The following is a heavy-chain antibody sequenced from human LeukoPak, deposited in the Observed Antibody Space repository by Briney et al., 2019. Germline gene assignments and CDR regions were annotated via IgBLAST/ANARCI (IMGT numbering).Heavy chain of an antibody. CDR2: IYYSGST. Sequence: PSETLSLTCTVSGGSISSSSYYWGWIRQPPGKGLEWVARIYYSGSTYYNPSLRNRVTISVDTSKNQLSLQLSSMTAADTAVYYCARESRIAEPGTLSWGPRPRYYYYMDVWGKGTTVTVSS. V-gene: IGHV4-39*02. CDR1: GGSISSSSYY. CDR3: ARESRIAEPGTLSWGPRPRYYYYMDV. J-gene: IGHJ6*03. D-gene: IGHD6-13*01.